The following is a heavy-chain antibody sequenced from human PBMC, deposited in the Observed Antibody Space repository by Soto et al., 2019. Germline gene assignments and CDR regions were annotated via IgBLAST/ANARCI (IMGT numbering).Heavy chain of an antibody. CDR2: IIPMFGTA. CDR3: ASGIQLWLRRINNGYSG. CDR1: GGTFSTYA. J-gene: IGHJ4*02. D-gene: IGHD5-18*01. Sequence: QVQLVQSGAEVKKPESSVKVSCTAPGGTFSTYAISWVRQAPGQGLEWMGGIIPMFGTANYAKRFQDRVTITADESTNTVYVELSSLRSEDTAVYFCASGIQLWLRRINNGYSGWGQGTLVTVSS. V-gene: IGHV1-69*12.